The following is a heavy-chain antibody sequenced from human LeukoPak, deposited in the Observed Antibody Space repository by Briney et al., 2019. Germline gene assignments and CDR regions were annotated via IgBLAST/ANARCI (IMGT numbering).Heavy chain of an antibody. CDR3: EGRVTGYSSGYVY. V-gene: IGHV3-23*01. J-gene: IGHJ4*02. CDR2: ITDSVSGGST. CDR1: GFTFSSYA. Sequence: GGSLRLSCAASGFTFSSYAMTWVRQAPGKGLEWVSTITDSVSGGSTYYADSVKGRFTISRDNSKNTLYLQMSSLRAEDTAVYYCEGRVTGYSSGYVYWGQGTLVTVSS. D-gene: IGHD5-18*01.